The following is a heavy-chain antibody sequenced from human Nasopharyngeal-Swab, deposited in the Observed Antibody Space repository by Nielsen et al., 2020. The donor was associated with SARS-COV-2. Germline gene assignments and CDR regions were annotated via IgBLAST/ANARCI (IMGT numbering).Heavy chain of an antibody. J-gene: IGHJ4*02. Sequence: GESLKISCAASGFIFSASAIHWVRQASGKGLEWVGRIGDKDHNYATTYGASVQGRITISRDDSKNTAFLQMDSLKTGDTALYYCTTDFYFDYWGQGTLVTVSS. V-gene: IGHV3-73*01. CDR1: GFIFSASA. CDR2: IGDKDHNYAT. CDR3: TTDFYFDY.